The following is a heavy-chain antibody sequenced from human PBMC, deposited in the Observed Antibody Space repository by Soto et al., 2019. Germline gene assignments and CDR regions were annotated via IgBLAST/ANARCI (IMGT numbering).Heavy chain of an antibody. J-gene: IGHJ5*02. CDR2: INHSGST. Sequence: QVQLQQWGAGLLKPSETLSLTCAVYGGSFSGYYWGWIRQPPGKGLEWIGEINHSGSTNYNPSLKTCVTTSVYTSMYQFSLQLSSVTAAYTAVSYSARAPEFCSGGSCYCSCFYPWGQGPLVPVSS. CDR1: GGSFSGYY. CDR3: ARAPEFCSGGSCYCSCFYP. V-gene: IGHV4-34*01. D-gene: IGHD2-15*01.